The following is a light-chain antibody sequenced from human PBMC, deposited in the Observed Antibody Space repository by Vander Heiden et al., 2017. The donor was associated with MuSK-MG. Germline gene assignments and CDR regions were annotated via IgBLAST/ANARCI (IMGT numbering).Light chain of an antibody. CDR3: KQYNSWT. CDR2: KAS. J-gene: IGKJ1*01. V-gene: IGKV1-5*03. CDR1: QSISSW. Sequence: DIQMTQSPSTLSASVGDRVTITCRASQSISSWLAWYQQKPGKAPKLLIYKASSLESGVPSRFSGSGSGTEFTLTISSLQPDDFATYYCKQYNSWTFGQGTKVEIK.